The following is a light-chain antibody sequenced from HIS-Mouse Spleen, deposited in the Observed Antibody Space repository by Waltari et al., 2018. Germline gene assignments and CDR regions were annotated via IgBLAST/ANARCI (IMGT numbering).Light chain of an antibody. J-gene: IGLJ2*01. CDR3: SSYTSSSFNVV. CDR2: DVS. CDR1: SSDVGGYNY. Sequence: QSALTQPASVSGSPGQSITISCNGTSSDVGGYNYVSWYQQHPGKAPKLMIYDVSNRPSGVSNRFSGSKSGNTASLTISGLQAEDEADYYCSSYTSSSFNVVFGGGTKLTVL. V-gene: IGLV2-14*03.